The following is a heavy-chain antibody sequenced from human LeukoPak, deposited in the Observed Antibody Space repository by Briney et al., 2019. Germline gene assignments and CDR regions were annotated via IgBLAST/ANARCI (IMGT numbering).Heavy chain of an antibody. J-gene: IGHJ4*02. CDR1: GFTFSSYA. CDR3: AKDPPGSYYPWFRPENHDY. V-gene: IGHV3-23*01. Sequence: GGALRLSCAASGFTFSSYAMSSVRQAPRKGLEWVSAISGSGGSTYYADSVKCRFTISRDNSKNTLYLQMNSLRAEDTAVYYCAKDPPGSYYPWFRPENHDYWGQGTLVTVSS. CDR2: ISGSGGST. D-gene: IGHD1-26*01.